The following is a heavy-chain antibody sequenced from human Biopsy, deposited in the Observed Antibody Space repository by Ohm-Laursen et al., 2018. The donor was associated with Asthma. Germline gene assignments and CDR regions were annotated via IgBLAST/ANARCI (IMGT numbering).Heavy chain of an antibody. D-gene: IGHD3-3*02. V-gene: IGHV3-7*01. CDR3: ARTFHFWSPYHAEHYQL. Sequence: LSLTCAPSGFTFGDYWMSWVRQVPGKGLEWVANIKHDGTEKNHVDSLKGRFTISRDNAKNSLYLQMNSLRAEDTAVYYCARTFHFWSPYHAEHYQLWGQGTLVTVSS. CDR1: GFTFGDYW. CDR2: IKHDGTEK. J-gene: IGHJ1*01.